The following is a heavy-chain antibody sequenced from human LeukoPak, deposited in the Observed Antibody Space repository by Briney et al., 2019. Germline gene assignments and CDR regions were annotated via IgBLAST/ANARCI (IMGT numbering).Heavy chain of an antibody. J-gene: IGHJ3*02. V-gene: IGHV3-30*03. CDR3: VRGGSPDAFDI. CDR2: ISYDGSNK. CDR1: GFTFSSYG. Sequence: GGSLRLSCAASGFTFSSYGMHWVRQAPGKGLEWVAVISYDGSNKYYADSVKGRFTISRDNSKNTLYLQMNSLRAEDTAVYYCVRGGSPDAFDIWGQGTMVTVSS.